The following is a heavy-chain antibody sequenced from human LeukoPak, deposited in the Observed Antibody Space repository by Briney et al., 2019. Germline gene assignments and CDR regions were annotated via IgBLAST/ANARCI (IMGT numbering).Heavy chain of an antibody. J-gene: IGHJ4*02. CDR1: GYTFTRYY. Sequence: ASVKVSCKASGYTFTRYYMHWVRQAPGQGLEWMGWISGSNGNTNYAQKFQGRVTMTTDTSTGTAYMDLRNLRFDDTAVYFCARSGRGTYYYFDLWGQGTLVTVSS. CDR3: ARSGRGTYYYFDL. CDR2: ISGSNGNT. V-gene: IGHV1-18*04. D-gene: IGHD1-26*01.